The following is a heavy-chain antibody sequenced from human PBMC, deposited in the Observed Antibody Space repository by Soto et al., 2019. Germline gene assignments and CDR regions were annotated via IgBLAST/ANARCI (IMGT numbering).Heavy chain of an antibody. CDR1: GGTFSSYA. V-gene: IGHV1-69*13. D-gene: IGHD3-22*01. Sequence: WASVKVSCKASGGTFSSYAISWVRQAPGQGLEWMGGIIPIFGSANYAQKFQGRVTITADESTSTAYMDLSSLRSEDTAVYYCARDLKRYYDSSGYGYYYYGMDVWGQGTTVTVSS. J-gene: IGHJ6*02. CDR2: IIPIFGSA. CDR3: ARDLKRYYDSSGYGYYYYGMDV.